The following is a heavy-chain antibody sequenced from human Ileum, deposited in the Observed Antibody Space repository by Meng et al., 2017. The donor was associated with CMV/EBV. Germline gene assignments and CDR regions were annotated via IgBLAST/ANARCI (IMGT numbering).Heavy chain of an antibody. V-gene: IGHV3-23*01. CDR1: GFTFKTHV. Sequence: GESLKISCAASGFTFKTHVMNWVRQAPGKGPEWVSSISGSGSNTYYADSVKGRFTISRDNSKNIFYLQMSSLRGEDTAVYYCTKNVKGGYCTSTSCFIPGMDVWGQGTTVTVSS. J-gene: IGHJ6*02. CDR2: ISGSGSNT. CDR3: TKNVKGGYCTSTSCFIPGMDV. D-gene: IGHD2-2*01.